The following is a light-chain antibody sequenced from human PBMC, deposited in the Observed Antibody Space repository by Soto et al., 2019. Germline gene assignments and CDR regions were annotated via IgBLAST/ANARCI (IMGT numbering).Light chain of an antibody. V-gene: IGKV1-5*03. Sequence: DIQMTQSPSTLSASVGDRVTITCRASQSISSWLAWYQQKPGKAPKLLIYKASSLESGVPSRFSGSGSGTYFTLTISSLQPDDFAPYYCQQSNSFPLTFGGGTKVEIK. CDR3: QQSNSFPLT. CDR1: QSISSW. CDR2: KAS. J-gene: IGKJ4*01.